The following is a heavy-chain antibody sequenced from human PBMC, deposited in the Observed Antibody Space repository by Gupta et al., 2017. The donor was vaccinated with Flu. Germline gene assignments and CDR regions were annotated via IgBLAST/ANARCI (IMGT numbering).Heavy chain of an antibody. CDR2: IYHSGST. CDR1: GYSISSGYY. Sequence: QVQLQESGPGLVTPSETLSLTCAVSGYSISSGYYWGWIRQPPGKGLEWIGSIYHSGSTYYNPSLKSRVTISVDTSKNQFSLKLSSVTAADTAVYYCAREAGRYYDSSGAVGYWGQGTLVTVSS. V-gene: IGHV4-38-2*02. J-gene: IGHJ4*02. CDR3: AREAGRYYDSSGAVGY. D-gene: IGHD3-22*01.